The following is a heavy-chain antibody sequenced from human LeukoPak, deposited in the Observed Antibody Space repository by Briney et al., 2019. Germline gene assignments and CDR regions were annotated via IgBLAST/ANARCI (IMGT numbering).Heavy chain of an antibody. Sequence: SGGSLRLSCAASGFTFSSFGMHWVRQAPGKGLEWVAVIWYDASNKYYADSVKGRFTISRDNSKNTLYLQMNSLRVDDTAVYYCVRGVGVSRFNYLDSWGQGTLVIVSS. CDR2: IWYDASNK. J-gene: IGHJ4*02. CDR3: VRGVGVSRFNYLDS. D-gene: IGHD6-13*01. CDR1: GFTFSSFG. V-gene: IGHV3-33*01.